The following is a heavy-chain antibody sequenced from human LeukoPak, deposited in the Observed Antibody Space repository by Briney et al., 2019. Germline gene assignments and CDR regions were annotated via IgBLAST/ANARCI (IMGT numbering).Heavy chain of an antibody. CDR1: GLTFSTYA. Sequence: GGSLRLSCAASGLTFSTYAMSWVRQAPGKGLEWVSAISGSGYSTYYADSVKGRFTISRDSSRNTLNLQMNSLRAEDTAVYYCAKGMGRSFDYWGQGTLVTVSS. CDR2: ISGSGYST. V-gene: IGHV3-23*01. J-gene: IGHJ4*02. D-gene: IGHD5-24*01. CDR3: AKGMGRSFDY.